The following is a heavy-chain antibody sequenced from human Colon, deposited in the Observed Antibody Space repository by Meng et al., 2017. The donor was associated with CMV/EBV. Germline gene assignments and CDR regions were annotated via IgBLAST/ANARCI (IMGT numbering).Heavy chain of an antibody. CDR1: AFYLSNAW. V-gene: IGHV3-66*01. Sequence: ESGGGWVELGGSLRLSCTAFAFYLSNAWRPWVRQAPGKGLEWVSSIFSNGNTYYEDSVKGRFTISRDDSKNILFLHMNTLRAEDTAVYSCADFENGPGYWGQGTLVTVSS. CDR3: ADFENGPGY. J-gene: IGHJ4*02. D-gene: IGHD1-14*01. CDR2: IFSNGNT.